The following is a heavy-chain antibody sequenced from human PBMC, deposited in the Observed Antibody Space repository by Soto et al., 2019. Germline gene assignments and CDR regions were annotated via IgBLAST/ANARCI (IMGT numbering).Heavy chain of an antibody. J-gene: IGHJ4*02. CDR1: GFTFSSYA. D-gene: IGHD6-25*01. CDR2: ISGSGGST. CDR3: AKVRSYRLPEFDY. V-gene: IGHV3-23*01. Sequence: EVQLLESGGGLVQPGGSLRLSCAASGFTFSSYAMSWVRQAPGKGLEWVSAISGSGGSTYYADSVKGRFTISRDKSKNTLYLQMNSLRAEDTDVYYCAKVRSYRLPEFDYWGQGTLVTVSS.